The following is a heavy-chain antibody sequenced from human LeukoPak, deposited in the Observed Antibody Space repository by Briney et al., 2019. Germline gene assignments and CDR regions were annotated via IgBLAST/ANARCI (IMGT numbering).Heavy chain of an antibody. D-gene: IGHD3-10*01. J-gene: IGHJ4*02. Sequence: GGSLRLSCAASGFTLRHYEMNCVRQTPGKGLEWVSYFSSSGTPIYYAYSVKGRFTVSRDNAKNALYLQMNSLRADDTGVYYCARGGASGSCLIDQWGEGTLVTVSS. CDR3: ARGGASGSCLIDQ. CDR2: FSSSGTPI. CDR1: GFTLRHYE. V-gene: IGHV3-48*03.